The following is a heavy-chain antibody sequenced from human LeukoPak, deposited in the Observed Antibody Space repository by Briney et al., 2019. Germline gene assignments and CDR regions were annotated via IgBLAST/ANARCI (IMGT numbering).Heavy chain of an antibody. V-gene: IGHV1-18*01. Sequence: ASVKVSCKASHYTFTSYGISWVRQAPGQGLEWMGWISAYNGNTNYAQKLQGRVTMTTDTSTSTAYVELRSLRSDDTAVYYCARGGIQLWLKGYYFDYWGQGTLVPSPQ. CDR3: ARGGIQLWLKGYYFDY. CDR2: ISAYNGNT. CDR1: HYTFTSYG. D-gene: IGHD5-18*01. J-gene: IGHJ4*02.